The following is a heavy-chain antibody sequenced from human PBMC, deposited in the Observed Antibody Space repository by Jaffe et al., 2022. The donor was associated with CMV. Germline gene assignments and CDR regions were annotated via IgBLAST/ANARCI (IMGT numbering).Heavy chain of an antibody. D-gene: IGHD3-22*01. Sequence: EVQLVESGGGLVQPGRSLRLSCAASGFTFDDYAMHWVRQAPGKGLEWVSGISWNSGSIGYADSVKGRFTISRDNAKNSLYLQMNSLRAEDTALYYCAKFAGKGYYDSRVGGMDVWGQGTTVTVSS. CDR2: ISWNSGSI. CDR3: AKFAGKGYYDSRVGGMDV. V-gene: IGHV3-9*01. CDR1: GFTFDDYA. J-gene: IGHJ6*02.